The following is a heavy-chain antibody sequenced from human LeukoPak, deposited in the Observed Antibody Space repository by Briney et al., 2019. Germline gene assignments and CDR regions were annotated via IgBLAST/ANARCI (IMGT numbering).Heavy chain of an antibody. CDR2: ISGSGGST. Sequence: PGGSLRLSCAASGFTFSSYAMSWVRQAPGKGLEWVSAISGSGGSTYYADSVKGRFTISRDNSKNTLYLQMNSLRAEDTAVYCCAKAEGMVTTFYYYYYGMDVWGQGTTVTVSS. V-gene: IGHV3-23*01. CDR1: GFTFSSYA. D-gene: IGHD4-17*01. CDR3: AKAEGMVTTFYYYYYGMDV. J-gene: IGHJ6*02.